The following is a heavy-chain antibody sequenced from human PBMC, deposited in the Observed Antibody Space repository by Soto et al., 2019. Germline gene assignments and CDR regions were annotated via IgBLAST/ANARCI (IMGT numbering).Heavy chain of an antibody. CDR2: IYYSGST. V-gene: IGHV4-30-4*02. Sequence: PSETLSLTCTVSGGSISSGDYYWSWIRQPPGKGLEWIGYIYYSGSTYYNPSLKSRVTISLDTSKNQFSLKLTSVTAADTAVFYCARVPYRNDHWYDLYYFDHWGQGALVTVSS. D-gene: IGHD3-16*02. J-gene: IGHJ4*02. CDR1: GGSISSGDYY. CDR3: ARVPYRNDHWYDLYYFDH.